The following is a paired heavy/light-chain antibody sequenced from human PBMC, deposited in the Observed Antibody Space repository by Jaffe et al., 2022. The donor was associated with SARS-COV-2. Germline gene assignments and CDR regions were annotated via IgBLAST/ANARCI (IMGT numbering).Heavy chain of an antibody. CDR3: VRVSVGGATAWFDP. V-gene: IGHV4-38-2*02. D-gene: IGHD1-26*01. CDR2: MHHSGST. J-gene: IGHJ5*02. CDR1: GHSITSSYF. Sequence: QVHLQESGPGLVKPSETLSLTCTVSGHSITSSYFWGWIRQPPGKGLEWIGSMHHSGSTYYNPSLKRRVATSIDTSKNQLSLKVSSVNAADTAVYYCVRVSVGGATAWFDPWGQGTLVTVTS.
Light chain of an antibody. CDR3: AAWDDSLSGVV. V-gene: IGLV1-47*01. CDR1: SSNIEPNN. Sequence: QSVLTQAPSASGTPGQRITISCSGSSSNIEPNNVYWYQQVPGMAPKLLIYRSDQRPSGVPDRFSGSKSGTSASLAISGLRSDDEADYYCAAWDDSLSGVVFGGGTKLTVL. J-gene: IGLJ2*01. CDR2: RSD.